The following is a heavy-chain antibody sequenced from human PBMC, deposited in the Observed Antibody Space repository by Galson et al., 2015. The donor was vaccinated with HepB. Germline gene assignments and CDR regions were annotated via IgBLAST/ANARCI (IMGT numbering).Heavy chain of an antibody. CDR1: GFTFGDYA. V-gene: IGHV3-49*03. CDR2: IRSKAYGGTT. J-gene: IGHJ3*02. D-gene: IGHD3-3*01. CDR3: TRDWYDDCWSGNDIHDAFDI. Sequence: SLRLSCAASGFTFGDYAVSWFRQAPGKGLEWVGFIRSKAYGGTTEYAASVKGRFTISRDDSKSIAYLQMNSLKTEDTAVYYCTRDWYDDCWSGNDIHDAFDIWGQGTMVTVSS.